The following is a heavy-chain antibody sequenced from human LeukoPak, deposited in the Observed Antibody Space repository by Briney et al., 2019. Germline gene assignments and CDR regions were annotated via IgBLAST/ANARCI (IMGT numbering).Heavy chain of an antibody. CDR1: GFTFSSYA. CDR2: ISGSGGST. J-gene: IGHJ4*02. D-gene: IGHD2-2*01. V-gene: IGHV3-23*01. CDR3: AKDRAVVVPAAIVDY. Sequence: GGSLRLSCAASGFTFSSYAMSWVRQAPGKGLEWVSAISGSGGSTYYADSVKGRFTISRGNSKNTLYLQMNSLRAEDTAVYYCAKDRAVVVPAAIVDYWGQGTLVTVSS.